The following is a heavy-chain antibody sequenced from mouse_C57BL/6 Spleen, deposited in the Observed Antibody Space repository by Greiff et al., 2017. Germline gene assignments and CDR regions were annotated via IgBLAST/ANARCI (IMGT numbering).Heavy chain of an antibody. CDR3: GRGGGTAQVFDY. Sequence: QVQLQQPGAELVMPGASVKLSCKASGYTFTSYWMHWVKQRPGQGLEWIGEVDPSDSYTNYNQKFKGKSTLTVDKSSSTAYMQLSSLTSEDSAVYYCGRGGGTAQVFDYWGQGTTLTVSS. CDR1: GYTFTSYW. V-gene: IGHV1-69*01. J-gene: IGHJ2*01. D-gene: IGHD3-2*02. CDR2: VDPSDSYT.